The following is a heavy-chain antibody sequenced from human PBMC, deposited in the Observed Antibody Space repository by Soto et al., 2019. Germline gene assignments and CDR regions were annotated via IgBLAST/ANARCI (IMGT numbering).Heavy chain of an antibody. V-gene: IGHV1-69*02. CDR3: ARGGIAAAGTDY. J-gene: IGHJ4*02. D-gene: IGHD6-13*01. CDR1: GGTFSSYT. Sequence: QVQLVQSGAEVKKPGSSVKVSCKASGGTFSSYTISWVRQAPGQGLEWMGRIIPILGIANYAQKFQGRVTITADKDTSTAYMELSSLRSEDTAVYYCARGGIAAAGTDYWGQGTLVTVSS. CDR2: IIPILGIA.